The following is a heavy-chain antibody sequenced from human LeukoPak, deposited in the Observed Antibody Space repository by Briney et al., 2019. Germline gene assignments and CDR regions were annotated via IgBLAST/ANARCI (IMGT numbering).Heavy chain of an antibody. D-gene: IGHD2-8*01. CDR3: ARVSGVY. Sequence: PGGSLRLSCAASGFNLSSYWMNWVRQAPGKGLVWVSRIKSDGTSIDYADSVKGRFTISRDNSKNTLYLQMNSLRAEDTAVYYCARVSGVYWGQGTLVTVSS. CDR1: GFNLSSYW. CDR2: IKSDGTSI. V-gene: IGHV3-74*01. J-gene: IGHJ4*02.